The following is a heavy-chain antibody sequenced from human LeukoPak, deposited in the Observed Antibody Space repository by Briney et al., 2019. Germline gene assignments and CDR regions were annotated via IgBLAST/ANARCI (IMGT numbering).Heavy chain of an antibody. CDR3: TTDPSSVRGENY. D-gene: IGHD3-10*01. CDR2: IKSKTDGGTT. V-gene: IGHV3-15*07. Sequence: GGSLRLSCSASGFTFSNYAMNWVRQAPGKGLEWVGRIKSKTDGGTTDYAAPVKGRFTISRDDSKNTLYLQMNSLKTEDTAVYYCTTDPSSVRGENYWGQGTLVTVSS. CDR1: GFTFSNYA. J-gene: IGHJ4*02.